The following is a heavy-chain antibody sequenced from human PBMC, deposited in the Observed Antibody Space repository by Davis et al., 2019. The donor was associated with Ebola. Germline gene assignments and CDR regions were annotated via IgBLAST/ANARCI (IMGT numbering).Heavy chain of an antibody. CDR3: ARDRYSDGSGYFFEQSH. D-gene: IGHD3-22*01. CDR2: INTGNGNT. CDR1: GGTFSSYA. J-gene: IGHJ4*02. Sequence: ASVKVSCKASGGTFSSYAMHWVRQAPGQRLEWMGWINTGNGNTKSSQRFQGRVTITRDIFASTVYMELSSLRSEDTAVYYCARDRYSDGSGYFFEQSHWGQGTLVTVSS. V-gene: IGHV1-3*04.